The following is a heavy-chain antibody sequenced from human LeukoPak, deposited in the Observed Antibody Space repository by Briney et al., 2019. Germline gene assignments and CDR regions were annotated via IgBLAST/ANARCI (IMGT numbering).Heavy chain of an antibody. Sequence: TSETLSLTCTVSGGSISSYYWSWIRQPPGKGLEWIAYVYYTGRTLYNPSLESRVTISVDTSKTQISLKLTSVTAADTAVYYCARHMSVSYDAFDLWGRGTPVTVSS. CDR1: GGSISSYY. CDR2: VYYTGRT. CDR3: ARHMSVSYDAFDL. D-gene: IGHD3-10*01. J-gene: IGHJ3*01. V-gene: IGHV4-59*08.